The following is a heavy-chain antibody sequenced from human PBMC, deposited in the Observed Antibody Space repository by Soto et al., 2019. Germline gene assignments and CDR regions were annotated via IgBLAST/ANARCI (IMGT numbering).Heavy chain of an antibody. J-gene: IGHJ4*02. D-gene: IGHD3-10*01. CDR3: ARGSYYYGSVSSH. Sequence: ASVKVSCKASGYTFTIYDINWVLQATGQGLEWMGWMNPNSGNTGYAQKFQGRVTMTRNTSISTAYMELSSLRSEDTAVYYCARGSYYYGSVSSHWGQGTLVTVSS. CDR2: MNPNSGNT. V-gene: IGHV1-8*01. CDR1: GYTFTIYD.